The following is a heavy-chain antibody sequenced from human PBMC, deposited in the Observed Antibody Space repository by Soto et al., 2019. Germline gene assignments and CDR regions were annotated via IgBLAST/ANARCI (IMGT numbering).Heavy chain of an antibody. Sequence: SVKVSCKASEGTFSSYSITWVRQAPGQRLEWMGEIIPLLGTANYAQKFQGRVTITGDKSTSTIYMGLSSLRSDDTAVYYCEREPVDLFGYMDVWGQGTTVTVSS. V-gene: IGHV1-69*08. CDR1: EGTFSSYS. J-gene: IGHJ6*02. CDR3: EREPVDLFGYMDV. D-gene: IGHD6-19*01. CDR2: IIPLLGTA.